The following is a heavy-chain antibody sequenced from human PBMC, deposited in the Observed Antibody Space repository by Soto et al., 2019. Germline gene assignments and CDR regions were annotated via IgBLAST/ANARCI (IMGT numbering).Heavy chain of an antibody. CDR1: GFTVSSNY. Sequence: PGGSLRLSCAASGFTVSSNYMSWVRQAPGKGLEWVSVIYSGGSTYYADSVKGRFTISRDNSKNTLYLQMNSLRAEDTAVYYCAREGRMWYDSSGYYYYWGQGTLVTVS. V-gene: IGHV3-66*01. J-gene: IGHJ4*02. D-gene: IGHD3-22*01. CDR3: AREGRMWYDSSGYYYY. CDR2: IYSGGST.